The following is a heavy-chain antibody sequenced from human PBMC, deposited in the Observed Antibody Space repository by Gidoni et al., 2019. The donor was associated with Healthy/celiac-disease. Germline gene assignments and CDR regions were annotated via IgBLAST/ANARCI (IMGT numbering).Heavy chain of an antibody. Sequence: QVQLVQSGAEVKKPGASVTVSCKASGYTFTSYGISWGRQGPGQGLEWMGWISAYNGNTNYAQKLQGRVTMTTDTSTSTAYMELRSLRSDDTAVYYCARGHCTGGVCYKGYYYFDYWGQGTLVTVSS. CDR2: ISAYNGNT. J-gene: IGHJ4*02. V-gene: IGHV1-18*01. CDR3: ARGHCTGGVCYKGYYYFDY. CDR1: GYTFTSYG. D-gene: IGHD2-8*02.